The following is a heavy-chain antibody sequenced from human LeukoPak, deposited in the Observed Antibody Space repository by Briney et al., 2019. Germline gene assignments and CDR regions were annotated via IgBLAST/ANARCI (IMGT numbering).Heavy chain of an antibody. V-gene: IGHV4-59*11. CDR3: ARDLAHPAIGDY. Sequence: SETLSLTCTVSGGSISSHYWSWIRQPPGKGLEWIGYILYTGSTDYNPSLKSRGTISVDTSKSQFSLMLTSVTAADTAVYYCARDLAHPAIGDYWGQGTLVTVSS. D-gene: IGHD2-2*02. CDR1: GGSISSHY. CDR2: ILYTGST. J-gene: IGHJ4*02.